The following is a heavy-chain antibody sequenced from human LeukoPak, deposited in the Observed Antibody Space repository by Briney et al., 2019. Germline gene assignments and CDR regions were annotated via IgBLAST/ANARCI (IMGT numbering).Heavy chain of an antibody. CDR1: GGTFSSYT. CDR2: IIAILGIA. Sequence: SVTVSCKASGGTFSSYTISWVRQAPGQGLEWMGRIIAILGIANYAQKFQGRVTITADKSTSTAYMELSSLRSEDTAVYYCARAYSSSSGGGMDVWGQGTTVTVSS. V-gene: IGHV1-69*02. CDR3: ARAYSSSSGGGMDV. D-gene: IGHD6-6*01. J-gene: IGHJ6*02.